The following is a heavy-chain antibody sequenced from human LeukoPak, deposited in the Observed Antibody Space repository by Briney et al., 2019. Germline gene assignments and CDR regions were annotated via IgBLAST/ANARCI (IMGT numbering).Heavy chain of an antibody. Sequence: PSETLSLTCAFSAGSFSRYSWSWIRQPPGKGLEWIGYIYHSGSTYYNPSLKSRVTISVDRSKNQFSLKLSSVTAADTAVYYCARVVGYCSGGSCPHFDYWGQGTLVTVSS. CDR1: AGSFSRYS. CDR2: IYHSGST. V-gene: IGHV4-30-2*01. J-gene: IGHJ4*02. D-gene: IGHD2-15*01. CDR3: ARVVGYCSGGSCPHFDY.